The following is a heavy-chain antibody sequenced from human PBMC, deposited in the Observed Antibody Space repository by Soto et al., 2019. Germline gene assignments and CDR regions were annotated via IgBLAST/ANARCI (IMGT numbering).Heavy chain of an antibody. CDR1: GGSISSGGYS. Sequence: QLQLQESGSGLVRPSQPLSLTCAVSGGSISSGGYSWNWIGQPPGKGLEWIGYIYHSGSTLSNPSLKSRVTISVDKSKNQFSLKLSSVTAADTAVYYCARDQLEGNWFDPWGQGTLVTVSS. CDR2: IYHSGST. J-gene: IGHJ5*02. V-gene: IGHV4-30-2*01. D-gene: IGHD1-1*01. CDR3: ARDQLEGNWFDP.